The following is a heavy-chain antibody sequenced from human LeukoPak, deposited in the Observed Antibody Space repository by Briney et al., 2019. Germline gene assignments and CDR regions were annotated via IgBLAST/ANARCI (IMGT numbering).Heavy chain of an antibody. CDR2: IYTSGST. CDR3: ARDRGIAAAGKRFDP. J-gene: IGHJ5*02. D-gene: IGHD6-13*01. V-gene: IGHV4-61*02. Sequence: SETLSLTCTVSGGSISSGGYYWSWIRQPAGKGLEWIGRIYTSGSTNYNPSLKSRVTISVDTSKNQFSLKLSSVTAADTAVYYCARDRGIAAAGKRFDPWGQGTLVTVSS. CDR1: GGSISSGGYY.